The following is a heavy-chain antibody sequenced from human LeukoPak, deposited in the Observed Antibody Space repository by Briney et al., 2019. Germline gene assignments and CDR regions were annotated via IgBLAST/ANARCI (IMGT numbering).Heavy chain of an antibody. CDR1: GGSISRYY. CDR2: ISYSGTT. V-gene: IGHV4-59*01. J-gene: IGHJ5*02. Sequence: SETLSLTCIVSGGSISRYYWSWIRQPAAKRREWIGYISYSGTTNYNPSLKSRVTISTDTSKNQFSLRLNSVTAADTAVYYCARETQLGVRALNWFDPWGQGTLVTVSS. D-gene: IGHD3-10*01. CDR3: ARETQLGVRALNWFDP.